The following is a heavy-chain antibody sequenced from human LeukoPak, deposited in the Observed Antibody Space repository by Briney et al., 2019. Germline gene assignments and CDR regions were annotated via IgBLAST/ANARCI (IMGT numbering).Heavy chain of an antibody. V-gene: IGHV1-2*06. D-gene: IGHD2-15*01. Sequence: GASVKVSCKASGYTFTGYYMHWVRQAPGQGLEWMGRINPNSGGTNYAQKFQGRVTMTRDTSNSTAYMELSRLRSDDTAVYYCARDLAMVVDYYYYYMDVWGKGTTVTVSS. CDR3: ARDLAMVVDYYYYYMDV. CDR2: INPNSGGT. J-gene: IGHJ6*03. CDR1: GYTFTGYY.